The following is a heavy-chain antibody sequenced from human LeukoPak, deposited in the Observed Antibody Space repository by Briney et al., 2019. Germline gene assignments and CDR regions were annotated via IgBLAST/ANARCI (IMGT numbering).Heavy chain of an antibody. D-gene: IGHD2-2*02. J-gene: IGHJ4*02. CDR2: ISGSGGST. V-gene: IGHV3-23*01. CDR1: GFTFSSYA. CDR3: AKDRGYCSSTSCYTPFDY. Sequence: PGGSLRLSCAASGFTFSSYAMSWVRQAPGKGLEWVSAISGSGGSTYYADSVKGRFTISRDNSKNTLYLQMSSLRAEDTAVYYCAKDRGYCSSTSCYTPFDYWGQGTLVTVSS.